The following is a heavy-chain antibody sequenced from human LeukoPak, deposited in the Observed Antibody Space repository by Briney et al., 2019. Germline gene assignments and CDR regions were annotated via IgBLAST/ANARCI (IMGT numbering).Heavy chain of an antibody. CDR2: ISSSSSYI. Sequence: PGGSLRLSCAASGFTFSSYSMNWVRQAPGKGLEWVSSISSSSSYIYYADSVKGRFTISRDNAKNSLYLQMNSLRAEDTAVYYCATNPRRYCSGGSCSDWGQGTLVTVSS. J-gene: IGHJ4*02. D-gene: IGHD2-15*01. CDR3: ATNPRRYCSGGSCSD. CDR1: GFTFSSYS. V-gene: IGHV3-21*04.